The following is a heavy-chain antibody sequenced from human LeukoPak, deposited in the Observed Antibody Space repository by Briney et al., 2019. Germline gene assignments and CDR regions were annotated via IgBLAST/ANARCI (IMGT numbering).Heavy chain of an antibody. CDR3: AALYYYDSSGSFDY. V-gene: IGHV1-58*01. J-gene: IGHJ4*02. CDR1: EFTFTSSA. Sequence: SVKVSCKASEFTFTSSAVQWVRQARGQRLEWIGWIVVGSGNTNYAQKFQERVTITRDMSTSTAYMELSSLRSEDTAVYYCAALYYYDSSGSFDYWGQGTLVTVSS. D-gene: IGHD3-22*01. CDR2: IVVGSGNT.